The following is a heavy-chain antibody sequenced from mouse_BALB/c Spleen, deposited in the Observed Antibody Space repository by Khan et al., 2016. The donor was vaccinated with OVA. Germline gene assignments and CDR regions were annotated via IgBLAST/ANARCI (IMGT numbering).Heavy chain of an antibody. D-gene: IGHD1-1*01. CDR1: GYSFTGYF. CDR2: INPHIGET. Sequence: VQLQQSGPELVKPGASVKISCKASGYSFTGYFMNWVMQSHGKSLEWIGRINPHIGETFYNQKFKGKATLTVDESSSTAHMELRSLASEDSAVDYCARSDRSGFDYWGQGTTLTVSS. V-gene: IGHV1-20*02. J-gene: IGHJ2*01. CDR3: ARSDRSGFDY.